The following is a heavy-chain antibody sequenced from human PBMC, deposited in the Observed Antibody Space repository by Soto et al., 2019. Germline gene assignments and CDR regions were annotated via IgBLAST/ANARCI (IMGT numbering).Heavy chain of an antibody. CDR1: GFTFSSYA. CDR2: ISGSGGST. J-gene: IGHJ4*02. Sequence: PGGSLRLSCAASGFTFSSYAMSWVRQAPGKGLEWVSAISGSGGSTYYADSVKGRFTISRDNSKNTLYLQMNSLRAEDTAVYYCAKTPTRYSSSWYGYYFDYWGQGTLVTVSS. V-gene: IGHV3-23*01. D-gene: IGHD6-13*01. CDR3: AKTPTRYSSSWYGYYFDY.